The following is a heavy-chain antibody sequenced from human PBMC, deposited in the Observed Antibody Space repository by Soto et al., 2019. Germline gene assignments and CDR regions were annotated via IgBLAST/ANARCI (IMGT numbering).Heavy chain of an antibody. J-gene: IGHJ1*01. CDR2: IYSGGST. V-gene: IGHV3-53*01. CDR1: GFTVSSNY. Sequence: SLRLSCAASGFTVSSNYMSWVRQAPGKGLEWVSVIYSGGSTYYADSVKGRFTTSRDNSKNTLYLQMNSLRAEDTAVYYCARETPPGYFQHWGQGTLVTVSS. CDR3: ARETPPGYFQH.